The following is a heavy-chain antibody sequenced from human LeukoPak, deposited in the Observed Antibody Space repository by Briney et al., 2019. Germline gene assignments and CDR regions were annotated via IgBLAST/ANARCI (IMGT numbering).Heavy chain of an antibody. J-gene: IGHJ2*01. Sequence: PSETLSLTCTVSGGSTSSGSYYWGWISQPPGSGLEWLGSIYYIGHTYYNPSLKSRVTISVDTSKNQFSLKLSCVTAADTAVYYCARHVLSGYLIYWYFDLWGRGTLVTVSS. V-gene: IGHV4-39*01. CDR1: GGSTSSGSYY. CDR3: ARHVLSGYLIYWYFDL. CDR2: IYYIGHT. D-gene: IGHD3-3*01.